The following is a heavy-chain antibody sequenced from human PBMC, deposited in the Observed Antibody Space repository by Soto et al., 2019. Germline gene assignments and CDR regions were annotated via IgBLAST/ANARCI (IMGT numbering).Heavy chain of an antibody. D-gene: IGHD2-2*01. CDR3: ARDHHCSSTRCLQLSSGWDPFDF. Sequence: APGKGLEWVSSISSSSSYIYYADSVKGRFTISRDNAKNSLYLQMNSLRAEDTAVYYCARDHHCSSTRCLQLSSGWDPFDFLGQGTLVTVSS. CDR2: ISSSSSYI. J-gene: IGHJ4*02. V-gene: IGHV3-21*01.